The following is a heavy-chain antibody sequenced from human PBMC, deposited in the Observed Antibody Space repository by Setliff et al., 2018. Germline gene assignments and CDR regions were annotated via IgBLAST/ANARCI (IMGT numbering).Heavy chain of an antibody. V-gene: IGHV3-21*01. CDR2: ISSSSSYI. CDR1: GFTFSSYS. J-gene: IGHJ4*02. D-gene: IGHD3-9*01. Sequence: GGSLRLSCAASGFTFSSYSMNWVRQAPGKGLEWVSSISSSSSYIYYADSVKGRFTISRDNAKNSLYLQMNSLRAEDTAFYYCARGRHHDTLSGYIDFLGQGTLVTVSS. CDR3: ARGRHHDTLSGYIDF.